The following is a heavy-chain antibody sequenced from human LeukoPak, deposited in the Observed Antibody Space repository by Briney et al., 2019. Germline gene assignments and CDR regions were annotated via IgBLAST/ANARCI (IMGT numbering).Heavy chain of an antibody. CDR3: ARDLRYYDFWSGYYRSRDAFDI. D-gene: IGHD3-3*01. CDR2: ISSSGSTI. J-gene: IGHJ3*02. V-gene: IGHV3-11*04. CDR1: GFTFSDYY. Sequence: GGSLRLSCAASGFTFSDYYMSWIRQAPGKGLEWVSYISSSGSTIYYADSVKGRFTVSRDNAKNSLYLQMNSLRAEDTAVYYCARDLRYYDFWSGYYRSRDAFDIWGQGTMVTVSS.